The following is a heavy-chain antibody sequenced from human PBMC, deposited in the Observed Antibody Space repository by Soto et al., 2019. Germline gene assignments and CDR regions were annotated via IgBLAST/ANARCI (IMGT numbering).Heavy chain of an antibody. CDR3: ARSQYSSSGNWFDP. CDR1: GYTFTSYG. D-gene: IGHD6-6*01. Sequence: ASVKVSCKASGYTFTSYGISWVRQAPGQGLEWMGWISAYNGNTNYAQKLQGRVTMTTDTSTGTAYMELRSLRSDDTAVYYCARSQYSSSGNWFDPWGQGTLVTVSS. J-gene: IGHJ5*02. CDR2: ISAYNGNT. V-gene: IGHV1-18*01.